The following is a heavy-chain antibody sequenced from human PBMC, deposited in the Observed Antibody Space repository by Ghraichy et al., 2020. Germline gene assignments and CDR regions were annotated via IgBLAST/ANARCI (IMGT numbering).Heavy chain of an antibody. V-gene: IGHV3-48*02. Sequence: GGSLRLSCVASGFAFGSYSMNWVRQSPGKRLEWVSYITSSSSFISYADSVKGRFTISRDNAQNSLSLQMNSLTDEDTAVYYCARGSRVVRFYYYDGMDVWGQGTTVTVSS. CDR2: ITSSSSFI. J-gene: IGHJ6*02. CDR1: GFAFGSYS. D-gene: IGHD4-23*01. CDR3: ARGSRVVRFYYYDGMDV.